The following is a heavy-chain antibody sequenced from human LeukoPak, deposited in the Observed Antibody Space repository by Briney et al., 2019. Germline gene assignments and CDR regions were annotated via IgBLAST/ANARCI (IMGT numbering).Heavy chain of an antibody. CDR2: INHSGST. CDR3: ARGCYDSSGYYYFDY. Sequence: SETLSLNCAVYGGSFSGYYWSWIRQPPGKGLEWIGEINHSGSTNYNPSLKSRVTISVDTSKNQFSLKLSSVTAADTAVYYCARGCYDSSGYYYFDYWGQGTLVTVSS. V-gene: IGHV4-34*01. D-gene: IGHD3-22*01. CDR1: GGSFSGYY. J-gene: IGHJ4*02.